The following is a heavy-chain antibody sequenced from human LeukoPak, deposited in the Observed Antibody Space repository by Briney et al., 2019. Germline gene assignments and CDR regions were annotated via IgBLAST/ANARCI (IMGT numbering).Heavy chain of an antibody. D-gene: IGHD2-8*01. CDR3: ARNNNEDDAFDI. CDR1: GGSISSYY. J-gene: IGHJ3*02. CDR2: IYYSGST. Sequence: SETLSLTCTVSGGSISSYYWSWIRQPPGKGLEWIGYIYYSGSTNYNPSLKSRVTISVDTSKNQFSLKLSSVTAADTAVYYCARNNNEDDAFDIWGQGTMVTVSS. V-gene: IGHV4-59*01.